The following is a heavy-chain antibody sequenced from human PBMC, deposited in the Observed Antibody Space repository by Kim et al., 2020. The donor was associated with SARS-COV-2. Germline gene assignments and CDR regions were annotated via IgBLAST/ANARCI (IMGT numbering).Heavy chain of an antibody. J-gene: IGHJ6*02. D-gene: IGHD4-4*01. CDR3: TRDVPSNYYYYAMDV. Sequence: ASVKVSCKASGYTFTSYGISCVRQAPGQGLEWMGWIGAYNANTKYAQKFQGRVAMTTDTSTSTAYMELRSLTSDDTAVYYCTRDVPSNYYYYAMDVWGQGTTVTVSS. CDR2: IGAYNANT. CDR1: GYTFTSYG. V-gene: IGHV1-18*04.